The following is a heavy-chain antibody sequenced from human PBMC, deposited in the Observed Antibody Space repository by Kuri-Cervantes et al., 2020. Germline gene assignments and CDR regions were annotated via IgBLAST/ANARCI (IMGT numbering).Heavy chain of an antibody. CDR1: GFTFSSYA. CDR3: AKNGLLWFGGSAFDI. V-gene: IGHV3-30-3*02. Sequence: GESLKISCAASGFTFSSYAMHWVRQAPGKGLEWVAVISYDGSNKYYADSVKGRFTISRDNSKNTLYLQMNSLRAEDTAVYYCAKNGLLWFGGSAFDIWGQGTTVTVSS. CDR2: ISYDGSNK. D-gene: IGHD3-10*01. J-gene: IGHJ3*02.